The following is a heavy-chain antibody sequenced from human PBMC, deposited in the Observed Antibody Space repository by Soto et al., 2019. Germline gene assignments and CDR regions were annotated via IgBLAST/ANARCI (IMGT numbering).Heavy chain of an antibody. Sequence: SETLSLSCAVSGGSISSSNWWGWVRQPPGKGLEWIGEIYHSGSTNYNPSLKSRVTISVDKSKKQFSLKLSSVTAADTAVYYCAISRYSYGMKTDYWGQGTLVTVSS. J-gene: IGHJ4*02. CDR1: GGSISSSNW. CDR2: IYHSGST. CDR3: AISRYSYGMKTDY. D-gene: IGHD5-18*01. V-gene: IGHV4-4*02.